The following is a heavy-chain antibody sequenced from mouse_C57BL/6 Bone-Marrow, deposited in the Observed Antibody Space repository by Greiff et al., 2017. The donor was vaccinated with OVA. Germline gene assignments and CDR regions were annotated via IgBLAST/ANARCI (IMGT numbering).Heavy chain of an antibody. CDR1: GYAFTNYL. D-gene: IGHD2-5*01. CDR2: INPGSGGT. Sequence: VQLQQSGAELVRPGTSVKVSCKASGYAFTNYLIEWVKQRPGQGLEWIGVINPGSGGTNYNEKFKGKATLTADKSSSTAYMQLSSLTSEDSAVYLCARYYRNYEGAMDYWGQGTSVTVSS. CDR3: ARYYRNYEGAMDY. V-gene: IGHV1-54*01. J-gene: IGHJ4*01.